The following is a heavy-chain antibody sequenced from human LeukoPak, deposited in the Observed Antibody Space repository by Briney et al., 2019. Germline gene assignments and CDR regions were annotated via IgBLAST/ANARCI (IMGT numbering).Heavy chain of an antibody. V-gene: IGHV3-23*03. CDR1: GFTFSNYA. CDR3: AGGGNLFDY. Sequence: GGSLRLSCAASGFTFSNYAMSWVRQAPGKGLEWVSIIYSGGNTYYADSVKGRFTISRDDSKNTLYLQMNSLRAEDTALYYCAGGGNLFDYWGQGTLVTVSS. CDR2: IYSGGNT. J-gene: IGHJ4*02. D-gene: IGHD2-15*01.